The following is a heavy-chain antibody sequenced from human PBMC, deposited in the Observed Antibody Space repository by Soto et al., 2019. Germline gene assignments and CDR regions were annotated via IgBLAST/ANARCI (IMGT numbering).Heavy chain of an antibody. CDR3: ARHVPAAGYYYGMDV. V-gene: IGHV1-69*12. Sequence: QVQLVQSGAEVKKPGSSVKVSCKASGGTFSSYAISWVRQAPGQGLEWMGGVISIFGTANYAKKCQGRVTITADESTSTAYMELSSLRSADTAAYYCARHVPAAGYYYGMDVWGQGTTLTGSS. CDR1: GGTFSSYA. CDR2: VISIFGTA. J-gene: IGHJ6*02. D-gene: IGHD2-2*01.